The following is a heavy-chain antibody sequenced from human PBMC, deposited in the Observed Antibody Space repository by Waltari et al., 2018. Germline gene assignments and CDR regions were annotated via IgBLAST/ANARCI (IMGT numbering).Heavy chain of an antibody. J-gene: IGHJ4*02. CDR2: IHYTWET. Sequence: QVQLQESGPGLVKPSETLSLTCGVSGYSITSAYWWAWVRQPPGKGLEWIASIHYTWETQYSPARKSRFTISADKSKNEFSLRLTSVTAADTAVYYCAGHEWGLPGFWGQGTLVTVSS. CDR1: GYSITSAYW. D-gene: IGHD1-26*01. V-gene: IGHV4-38-2*01. CDR3: AGHEWGLPGF.